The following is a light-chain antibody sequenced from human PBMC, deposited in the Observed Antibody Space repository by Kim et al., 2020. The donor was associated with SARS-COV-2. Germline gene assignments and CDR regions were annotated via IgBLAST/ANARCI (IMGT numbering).Light chain of an antibody. J-gene: IGKJ2*01. V-gene: IGKV1-5*01. Sequence: PSTLSASVGDRVTITCRASQSISSWLAWYQQKPGKAPKLLIYDASSLESGVPSRFSGSGSGTEFTLTISSLQPDDFATYYCQHPYTFGQGTKLEI. CDR3: QHPYT. CDR2: DAS. CDR1: QSISSW.